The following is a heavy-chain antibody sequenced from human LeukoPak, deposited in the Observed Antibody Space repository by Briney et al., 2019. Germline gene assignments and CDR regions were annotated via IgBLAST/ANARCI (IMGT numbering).Heavy chain of an antibody. V-gene: IGHV3-30*02. Sequence: GGSLRLSCAASGFTFSSYGMHWVRQAPGKGLEWVAFIRYDGSNKYYADSVKGRFTISRDNSKNTLYLQMNSLRAEDTAVYYCARDPTRDGYNYGKFDYWGQGTLVTVSS. J-gene: IGHJ4*02. CDR3: ARDPTRDGYNYGKFDY. D-gene: IGHD5-24*01. CDR2: IRYDGSNK. CDR1: GFTFSSYG.